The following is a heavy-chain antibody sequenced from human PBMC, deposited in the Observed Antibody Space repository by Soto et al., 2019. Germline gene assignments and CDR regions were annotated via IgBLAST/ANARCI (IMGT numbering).Heavy chain of an antibody. D-gene: IGHD3-10*01. J-gene: IGHJ4*02. CDR3: AKGRGGSGSLTPRVDF. V-gene: IGHV3-23*01. CDR1: GFTFNNYA. CDR2: ISGGGDTT. Sequence: EVQLLESGGGLVQPGGSVRLSCAASGFTFNNYARTWVRQAPGKGLEWVSAISGGGDTTSYADSVKGRFTVSRDGSKNSLYLQMSSLRAEDTALYYCAKGRGGSGSLTPRVDFWGQGTLVTVSS.